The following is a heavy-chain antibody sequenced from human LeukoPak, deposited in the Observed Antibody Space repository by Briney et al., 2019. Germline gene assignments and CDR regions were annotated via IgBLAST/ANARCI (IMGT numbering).Heavy chain of an antibody. D-gene: IGHD5-12*01. V-gene: IGHV1-2*02. CDR2: INPRGTST. Sequence: WASVKVSCKASGYSFTGHYMHWVRQAPGQGLEWMGVINPRGTSTIYAEKFQGRVTMTRDTSISTAYMELSRLRSDDTAVYYCARAGSGGYSGYAKDYWGQGTLVTVSS. CDR3: ARAGSGGYSGYAKDY. CDR1: GYSFTGHY. J-gene: IGHJ4*02.